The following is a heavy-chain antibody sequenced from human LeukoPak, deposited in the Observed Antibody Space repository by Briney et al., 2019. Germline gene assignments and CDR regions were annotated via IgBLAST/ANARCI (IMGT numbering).Heavy chain of an antibody. CDR2: INSDGSST. D-gene: IGHD1-1*01. J-gene: IGHJ4*02. V-gene: IGHV3-74*01. CDR3: AKQFTYNDY. CDR1: GFTFSNYW. Sequence: GGSLRLSCAASGFTFSNYWMHWVRHAPGKGLVWVSRINSDGSSTRYADSVKGRFTISRDNAKNTLYLQMNSLRAEDTAVYYCAKQFTYNDYWGQGTLVTVSS.